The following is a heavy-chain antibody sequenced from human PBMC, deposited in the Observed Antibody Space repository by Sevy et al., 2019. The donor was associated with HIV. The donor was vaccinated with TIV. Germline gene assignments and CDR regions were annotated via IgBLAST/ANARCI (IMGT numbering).Heavy chain of an antibody. D-gene: IGHD3-3*01. V-gene: IGHV1-24*01. CDR1: GYTLTKLP. CDR3: ATLDFWSENPFYGTDV. CDR2: FDPEDGET. J-gene: IGHJ6*02. Sequence: ASVKVSCKVSGYTLTKLPMHWVRQAPGKGLEWMGGFDPEDGETIYAQRFQGRATMTEDTTTEKAYMELSSLRSEDTAVYYCATLDFWSENPFYGTDVWGQGTTVTVSS.